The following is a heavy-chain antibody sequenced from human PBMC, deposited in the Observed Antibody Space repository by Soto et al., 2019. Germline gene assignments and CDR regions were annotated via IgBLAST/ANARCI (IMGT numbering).Heavy chain of an antibody. CDR3: ARHVVESLSFGERVHQFDY. D-gene: IGHD3-10*01. Sequence: SETLSLTCTVSGGSISSGDYYWSWIRQPPGKGLEWIGYIYYSGSTYYNPSLKSRVTISVDTSKNQFSLKLSSVTVADTAVYSFARHVVESLSFGERVHQFDYWGHGTLVTVSS. J-gene: IGHJ4*01. CDR2: IYYSGST. CDR1: GGSISSGDYY. V-gene: IGHV4-30-4*01.